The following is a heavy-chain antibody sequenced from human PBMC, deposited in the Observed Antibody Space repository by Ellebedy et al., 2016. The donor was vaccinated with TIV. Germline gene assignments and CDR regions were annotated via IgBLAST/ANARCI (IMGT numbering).Heavy chain of an antibody. D-gene: IGHD1-1*01. CDR3: ARLDWSDVDLRHFYFDY. V-gene: IGHV3-11*01. J-gene: IGHJ4*02. Sequence: GGSLRLSCATSGFPFSDYYMSWIRQAPGKGLEWVSFITSGDTIYYADSVKGRFTISRANAKNSLSLHMNSQRAEDTAVYYCARLDWSDVDLRHFYFDYWGQGTQVTVSS. CDR1: GFPFSDYY. CDR2: ITSGDTI.